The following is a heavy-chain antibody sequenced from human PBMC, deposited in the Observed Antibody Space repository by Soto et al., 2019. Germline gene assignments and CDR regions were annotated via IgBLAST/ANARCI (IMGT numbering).Heavy chain of an antibody. D-gene: IGHD3-10*01. CDR2: IIPFHGVT. CDR1: GGTFSPYT. V-gene: IGHV1-69*08. J-gene: IGHJ4*02. Sequence: QVQLVQSGAEVKKPGSSVKDSCKASGGTFSPYTINWVRQAPGQGLEWMGRIIPFHGVTNYAQKFQARVTITADKSTSTAYVELSGLRFEDTAMYYCTRDWEITVSTWSFGGFWGRGTLVTVSS. CDR3: TRDWEITVSTWSFGGF.